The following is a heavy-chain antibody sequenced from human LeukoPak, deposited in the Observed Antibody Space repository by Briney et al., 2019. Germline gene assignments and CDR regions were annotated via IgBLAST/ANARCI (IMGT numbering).Heavy chain of an antibody. CDR1: GFTISSSW. V-gene: IGHV3-7*01. CDR3: ARDES. Sequence: GGSLRLSCAASGFTISSSWVSWVRQAPGKGLEWVANINQDGNEKYYVDSVKGRFTISRDNAKNSLYLQLNSLRAEDTAVYYCARDESWGQGTLVTVSS. CDR2: INQDGNEK. J-gene: IGHJ5*02.